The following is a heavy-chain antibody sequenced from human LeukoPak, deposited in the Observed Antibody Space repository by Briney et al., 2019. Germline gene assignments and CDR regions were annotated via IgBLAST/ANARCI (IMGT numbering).Heavy chain of an antibody. Sequence: KPSQTLSLTCTVSGGSISSYYWSWIRQPPGKGLEWIGYIYYSGSTNYNPSLKSRVTISVDTSKNQFSLKLSSVTAADTAVYYCARVYSSGWYADWYFDLWGRGTLVTVSS. CDR1: GGSISSYY. CDR2: IYYSGST. V-gene: IGHV4-59*01. D-gene: IGHD6-19*01. J-gene: IGHJ2*01. CDR3: ARVYSSGWYADWYFDL.